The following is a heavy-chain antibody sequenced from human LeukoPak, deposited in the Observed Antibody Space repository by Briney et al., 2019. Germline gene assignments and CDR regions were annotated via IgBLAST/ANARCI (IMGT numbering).Heavy chain of an antibody. V-gene: IGHV3-23*01. CDR3: ARERSMVRGVIPPLGY. D-gene: IGHD3-10*01. J-gene: IGHJ4*02. Sequence: GGSLRLSCAASGLTSSSYGMSWVRQPPGKGLEWVSAISGSCSTTYYADSVKGRFTISRDNSKSTLYLQMNSLRAEDTAVYYCARERSMVRGVIPPLGYWGQGTLVTVSS. CDR2: ISGSCSTT. CDR1: GLTSSSYG.